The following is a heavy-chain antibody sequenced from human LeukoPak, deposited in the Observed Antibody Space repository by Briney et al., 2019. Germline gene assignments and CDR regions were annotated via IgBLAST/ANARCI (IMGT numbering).Heavy chain of an antibody. V-gene: IGHV3-20*04. CDR2: INWNGGST. Sequence: GGSLRLSCAASGFTFDDYGMSWVRQAPGKGLEWVSGINWNGGSTGYADSVKGRFTISRDNAKNSLYLQMNSLRAEDTALYYCAREGDLAYCGGDCESRLFDYWGQGTLVTVSS. D-gene: IGHD2-21*02. J-gene: IGHJ4*02. CDR3: AREGDLAYCGGDCESRLFDY. CDR1: GFTFDDYG.